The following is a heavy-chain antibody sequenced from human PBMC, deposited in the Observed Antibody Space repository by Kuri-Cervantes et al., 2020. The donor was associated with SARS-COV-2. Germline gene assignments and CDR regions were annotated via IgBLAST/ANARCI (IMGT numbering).Heavy chain of an antibody. CDR3: ARDPGSVWCPAAQYYFDY. CDR2: ISSSGSTI. Sequence: GESLMISCAASGFTFSSYEMNWVRQAPGKGLEWVSYISSSGSTIYYADSVKGRFTISRDNSKNTLYLQMNSLRAEDTAVYYCARDPGSVWCPAAQYYFDYWGQGTLVTVSS. V-gene: IGHV3-48*03. D-gene: IGHD2-21*01. CDR1: GFTFSSYE. J-gene: IGHJ4*02.